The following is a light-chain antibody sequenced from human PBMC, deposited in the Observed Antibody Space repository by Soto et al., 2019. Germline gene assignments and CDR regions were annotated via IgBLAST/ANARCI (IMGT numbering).Light chain of an antibody. J-gene: IGKJ5*01. CDR3: QQSYGTPIT. V-gene: IGKV1-39*01. CDR2: AAS. Sequence: DINMTQSPSSLSASVGDRVTITCRAGQSISSYLNWYQQKPGKAPKLLIYAASSLQSGVPSRFSGSGSGTDFTLTISSLQPEDFATYYCQQSYGTPITFGQGTRLE. CDR1: QSISSY.